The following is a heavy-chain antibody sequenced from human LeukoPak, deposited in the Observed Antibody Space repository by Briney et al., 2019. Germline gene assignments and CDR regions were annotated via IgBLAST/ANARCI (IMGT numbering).Heavy chain of an antibody. CDR1: GYSFTSYW. Sequence: GESLKISCKGSGYSFTSYWISWVRQMPGKGLEWMGRIDPSDSYTNYSPSFQGHVTISADKSISTAYLQWSSLKASDTAMYYCARRASSSSSRVNGLDWFDPWGQGTLVTVSS. D-gene: IGHD6-6*01. J-gene: IGHJ5*02. V-gene: IGHV5-10-1*01. CDR2: IDPSDSYT. CDR3: ARRASSSSSRVNGLDWFDP.